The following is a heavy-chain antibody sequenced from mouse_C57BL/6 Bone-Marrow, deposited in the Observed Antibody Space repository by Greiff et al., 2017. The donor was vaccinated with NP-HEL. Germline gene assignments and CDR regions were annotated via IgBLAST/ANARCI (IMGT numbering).Heavy chain of an antibody. J-gene: IGHJ4*01. CDR3: ARYYFGMDY. CDR2: IYPGSGST. V-gene: IGHV1-55*01. Sequence: VQLQQSGAKLVKPGASVKMSCKASGYTFTSYWITWVKQRPGQGLEWIGDIYPGSGSTNYNEKFKSKATLTVDTSSSTAYMQLSSLTSEDSAVYYCARYYFGMDYWGQGTSVTVSS. CDR1: GYTFTSYW.